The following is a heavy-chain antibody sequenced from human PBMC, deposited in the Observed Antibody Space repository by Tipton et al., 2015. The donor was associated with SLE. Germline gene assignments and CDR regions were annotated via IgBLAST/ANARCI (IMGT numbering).Heavy chain of an antibody. CDR1: GDSISPYY. CDR2: ISHSGRT. J-gene: IGHJ2*01. CDR3: ARVAATDWYFDL. V-gene: IGHV4-38-2*02. Sequence: TLSLTCNVSGDSISPYYWGWIRQPPGKGLEWIGSISHSGRTYYNPSLKSRVSMSADTSKNQFSLKLSSVTAADTALYYCARVAATDWYFDLWGQGTLVTVSS. D-gene: IGHD2-15*01.